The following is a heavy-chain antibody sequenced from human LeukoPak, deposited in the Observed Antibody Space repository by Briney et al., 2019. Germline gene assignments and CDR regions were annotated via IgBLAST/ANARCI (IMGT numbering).Heavy chain of an antibody. V-gene: IGHV3-33*01. J-gene: IGHJ4*02. CDR2: IWYDGSNK. CDR1: GFTFSSYG. CDR3: ARESGRDGYNYFDY. Sequence: PGGSLRLSCAASGFTFSSYGMHWVRQAPGKGLEWVAVIWYDGSNKYYADSVKGRFTISRDNSKNTLYLQMNSLRAEDTAVYYCARESGRDGYNYFDYWGQGTLVTVSS. D-gene: IGHD5-24*01.